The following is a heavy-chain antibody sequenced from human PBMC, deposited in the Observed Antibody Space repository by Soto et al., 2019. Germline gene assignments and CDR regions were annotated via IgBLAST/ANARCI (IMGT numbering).Heavy chain of an antibody. CDR3: AKSTSGCRIDAFAI. CDR2: ISNCGPGT. Sequence: PGGSLRLSCAASGFTFDNYAMIWVRQVPGKGLEWVSGISNCGPGTYYADSVKGRFTISRDNSKNTLYLQMNSLRAEDTAVYYCAKSTSGCRIDAFAIWGQGTMVTVSS. CDR1: GFTFDNYA. V-gene: IGHV3-23*01. D-gene: IGHD6-19*01. J-gene: IGHJ3*02.